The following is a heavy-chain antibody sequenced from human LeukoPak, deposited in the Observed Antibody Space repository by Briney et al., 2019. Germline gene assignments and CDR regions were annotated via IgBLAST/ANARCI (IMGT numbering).Heavy chain of an antibody. V-gene: IGHV3-30*04. D-gene: IGHD6-19*01. CDR2: ISYDGSNK. CDR3: ARATREWLVPEEYFQH. J-gene: IGHJ1*01. CDR1: GFTFSSYA. Sequence: GGSLRLSCAASGFTFSSYAMHWVRQAPGRGLEWVAVISYDGSNKYYADSVKGRFTISRDNSKNTLYLQMNSLRAEDTAVYYCARATREWLVPEEYFQHWGQGTLVTVSS.